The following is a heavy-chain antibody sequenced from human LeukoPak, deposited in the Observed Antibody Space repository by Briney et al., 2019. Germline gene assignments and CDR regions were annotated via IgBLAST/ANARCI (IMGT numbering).Heavy chain of an antibody. CDR2: INPNSGGT. Sequence: GASVKVSCKASGYTFTGYYTHWVRQAPGQGLEWMGWINPNSGGTNYAQKFQGRVTMTRDTSISTAYMELSGLRSDDTAVYYCARVGRFWNYEENWFDPWGQGTLVTVSS. D-gene: IGHD1-7*01. CDR1: GYTFTGYY. J-gene: IGHJ5*02. CDR3: ARVGRFWNYEENWFDP. V-gene: IGHV1-2*02.